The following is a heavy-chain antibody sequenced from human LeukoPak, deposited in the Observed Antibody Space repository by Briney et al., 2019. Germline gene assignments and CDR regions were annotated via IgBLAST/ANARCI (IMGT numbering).Heavy chain of an antibody. CDR3: ARYRDYYDSSAYYSH. D-gene: IGHD3-22*01. CDR1: GFTFSSYA. Sequence: GGSLRHSCAASGFTFSSYAMHWVRQAPGKGLEWVAVISYDGSNKYYADSVKGRFTISRDNSKNTLYLQMNSLRAEDTAVYYCARYRDYYDSSAYYSHWGQGTLVTVSS. J-gene: IGHJ4*02. CDR2: ISYDGSNK. V-gene: IGHV3-30*04.